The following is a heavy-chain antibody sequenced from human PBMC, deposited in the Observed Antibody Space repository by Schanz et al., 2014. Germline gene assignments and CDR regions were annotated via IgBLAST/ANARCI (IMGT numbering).Heavy chain of an antibody. CDR1: GFTFSSYA. V-gene: IGHV3-23*04. J-gene: IGHJ4*02. Sequence: EVQLVESGGGLVQPGGSLRLSCAASGFTFSSYAMSWVRQAPGKGLEWVSAISGSGGSTYYADSVKGRFTISRDNSKNTLYLQMNNLRAEDTAVYYCVRVSFADPRLYRGMDRDIDYWGQGTLVTVSS. CDR2: ISGSGGST. CDR3: VRVSFADPRLYRGMDRDIDY. D-gene: IGHD5-18*01.